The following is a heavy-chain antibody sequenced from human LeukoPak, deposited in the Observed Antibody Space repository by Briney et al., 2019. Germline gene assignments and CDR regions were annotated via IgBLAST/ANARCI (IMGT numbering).Heavy chain of an antibody. V-gene: IGHV4-39*01. D-gene: IGHD5-18*01. CDR2: LSYSGSP. CDR3: ARRGYSYGIFDY. J-gene: IGHJ4*02. CDR1: GGSISNTAYY. Sequence: SETLSLTCTVSGGSISNTAYYWGWIRQPPGKGLAWIGSLSYSGSPYYNPSHKSRVTISGDMSKNQFSLKLSSVTAADTAVYYCARRGYSYGIFDYWGQGTLVTVSS.